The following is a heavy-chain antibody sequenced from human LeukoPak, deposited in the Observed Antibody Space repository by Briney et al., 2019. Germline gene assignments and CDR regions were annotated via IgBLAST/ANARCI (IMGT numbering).Heavy chain of an antibody. CDR3: ARDGGCSGGSCYGY. D-gene: IGHD2-15*01. V-gene: IGHV1-3*01. CDR1: GYTFTSYA. CDR2: INAGNGNT. J-gene: IGHJ4*02. Sequence: ASVKVSCKASGYTFTSYAMHWVRQAPGQRLEWMGWINAGNGNTKYSQKFQGRVTITRDTSASTAYIELSSLRSEDTAVYYCARDGGCSGGSCYGYWGQGTLVTVSS.